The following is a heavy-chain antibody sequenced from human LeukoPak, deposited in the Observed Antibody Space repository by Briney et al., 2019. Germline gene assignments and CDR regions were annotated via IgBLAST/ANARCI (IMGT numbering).Heavy chain of an antibody. V-gene: IGHV3-23*01. CDR1: GFTFTNYA. D-gene: IGHD3-22*01. J-gene: IGHJ4*02. Sequence: GGSLRLSCAASGFTFTNYAMSWVRQAPGKGLEWVSGMSGRGVSTSYADSVKGRFTISSDNSKNTLYLQMNSLRAEDTAVYFCAKRGVVIRVILVGFHREAYYFDSWGLGALVTVSS. CDR2: MSGRGVST. CDR3: AKRGVVIRVILVGFHREAYYFDS.